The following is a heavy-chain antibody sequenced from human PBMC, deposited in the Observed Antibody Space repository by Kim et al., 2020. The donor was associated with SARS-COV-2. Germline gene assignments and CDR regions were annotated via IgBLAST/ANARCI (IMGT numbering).Heavy chain of an antibody. CDR3: ATDQLVAVAGTKGTHYYYYGMDV. CDR1: GYTLTELS. Sequence: ASVKVSYKVSGYTLTELSMHWVRQAPGKGLEWMGGFDPEDGETIYAQKFQGRVTMTEDTSTDTAYMELSSLRSEDTAVYYCATDQLVAVAGTKGTHYYYYGMDVWGQGTTVTVSS. CDR2: FDPEDGET. D-gene: IGHD6-19*01. J-gene: IGHJ6*02. V-gene: IGHV1-24*01.